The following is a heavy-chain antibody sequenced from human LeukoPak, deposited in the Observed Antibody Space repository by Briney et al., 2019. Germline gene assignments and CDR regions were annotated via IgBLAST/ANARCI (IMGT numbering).Heavy chain of an antibody. CDR3: AKFGDWYSGSYYSPAAPPHFDY. V-gene: IGHV3-23*01. J-gene: IGHJ4*02. CDR2: ISGSGGST. Sequence: GGSLRLSCAASGFTFSSYDMSWVRQAPGKGLEWVSSISGSGGSTYYADSVKGRFTISRDNSKNTLHLQMNSLRAEDTAVYYCAKFGDWYSGSYYSPAAPPHFDYWGQGTLVTVSS. CDR1: GFTFSSYD. D-gene: IGHD1-26*01.